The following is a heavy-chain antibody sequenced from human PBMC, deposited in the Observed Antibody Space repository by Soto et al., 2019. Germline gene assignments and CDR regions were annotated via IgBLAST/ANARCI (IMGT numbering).Heavy chain of an antibody. D-gene: IGHD2-2*01. Sequence: PGGSLRLSCAASGFTFSSYAMSWVRQAPGKGLVWVSAISGSGGSTYYADSVKGRFTISRDNSKNTLYLQMNSLRAEDTAVYYCAKSYCSSTSCYYYYYYMDVWGKGTTVTVSS. CDR1: GFTFSSYA. CDR3: AKSYCSSTSCYYYYYYMDV. V-gene: IGHV3-23*01. J-gene: IGHJ6*03. CDR2: ISGSGGST.